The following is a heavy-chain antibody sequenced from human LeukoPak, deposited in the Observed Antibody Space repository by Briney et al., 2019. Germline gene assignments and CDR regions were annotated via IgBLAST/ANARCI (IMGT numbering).Heavy chain of an antibody. J-gene: IGHJ6*03. CDR3: AKVPYNGSGRNYYYYMDV. D-gene: IGHD3-10*01. V-gene: IGHV3-23*01. CDR1: GFTFSNYG. Sequence: PGGSLRLSCAASGFTFSNYGMSWVRQAPGKGLEWVSAISGSGGSTYYADSVKGRFTISRDNSKNTLYLQTNSLRAEDTAVYYCAKVPYNGSGRNYYYYMDVWGKGTTVTISS. CDR2: ISGSGGST.